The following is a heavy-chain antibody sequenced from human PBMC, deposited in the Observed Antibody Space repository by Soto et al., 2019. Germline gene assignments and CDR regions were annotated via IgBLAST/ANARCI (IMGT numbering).Heavy chain of an antibody. CDR2: INHSGST. V-gene: IGHV4-34*01. J-gene: IGHJ4*02. Sequence: SETLSLTCSFYDGSFSGYYWSWIRQPPGKGLEWIGEINHSGSTNYNPSLKSRVTISVDTSKNQFSLKLSSVTAADTAVYYCARAADFDYWGQGTLVTVSS. CDR3: ARAADFDY. CDR1: DGSFSGYY.